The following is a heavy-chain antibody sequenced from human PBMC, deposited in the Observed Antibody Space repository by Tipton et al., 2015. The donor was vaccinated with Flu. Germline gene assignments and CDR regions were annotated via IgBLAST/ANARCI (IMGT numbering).Heavy chain of an antibody. CDR2: IYYSGST. CDR3: ARDSRGTSYYDYIWGSYRYRYWYFDL. Sequence: LSCTVSGGSISSSSYYWGWIRQPPGKGLEWIVSIYYSGSTYYNPSLKSRVTISVDTSKNQFSLKLSSVTAADTAVYYCARDSRGTSYYDYIWGSYRYRYWYFDLWGRGTLVTVSS. D-gene: IGHD3-16*02. V-gene: IGHV4-39*07. J-gene: IGHJ2*01. CDR1: GGSISSSSYY.